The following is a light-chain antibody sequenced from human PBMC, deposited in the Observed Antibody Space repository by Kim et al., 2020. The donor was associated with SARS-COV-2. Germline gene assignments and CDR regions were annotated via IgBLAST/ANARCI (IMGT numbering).Light chain of an antibody. J-gene: IGKJ5*01. V-gene: IGKV1-9*01. Sequence: ESVGYGVAITCRASQGISSYLAWHQQKPGKAPMLLIYAASTLQSGVPSRFSGSGSGKEFTLTISNLQPEDFATYYCQQLNSYPITFSQGTRLEIK. CDR2: AAS. CDR3: QQLNSYPIT. CDR1: QGISSY.